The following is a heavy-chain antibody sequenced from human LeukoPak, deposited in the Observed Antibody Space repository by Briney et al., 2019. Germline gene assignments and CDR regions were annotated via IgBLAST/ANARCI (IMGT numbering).Heavy chain of an antibody. CDR1: GYTFTSYY. CDR2: INPSGGST. CDR3: ARGHSGSYYAGY. V-gene: IGHV1-46*01. Sequence: ASVKVSCKASGYTFTSYYMHWVRQAPGQGLEWMGIINPSGGSTSYAQKFQGRVTITADKSTSTAYMELSSLRSEDTAVYYCARGHSGSYYAGYWGQGTLVTVSS. J-gene: IGHJ4*02. D-gene: IGHD1-26*01.